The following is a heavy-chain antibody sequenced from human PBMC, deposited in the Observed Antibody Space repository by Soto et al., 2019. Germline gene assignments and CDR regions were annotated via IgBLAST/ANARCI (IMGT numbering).Heavy chain of an antibody. CDR3: ARDPYLGDHQY. CDR2: ISAYSGKT. Sequence: QVQLVQSGGAVKKPGASVQVSCKTSGYTFTTYGISWVRQAPGQGLEWVGWISAYSGKTHYAQKFQGKVTMTTDTSTHTAYLELRSLRADDTAVYYCARDPYLGDHQYWGQGTLVTVSS. V-gene: IGHV1-18*01. CDR1: GYTFTTYG. J-gene: IGHJ4*02. D-gene: IGHD3-16*01.